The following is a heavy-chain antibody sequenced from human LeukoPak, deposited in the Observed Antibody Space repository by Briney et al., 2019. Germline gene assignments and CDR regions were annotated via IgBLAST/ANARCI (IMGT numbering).Heavy chain of an antibody. Sequence: SVKVSCKASGGTFISYAISWVRQAPGQGLEWMGGIIPIFGTANYAQKFQGRATITADESTSTAYMELSSLRSEDTAVYYCASTDSLRYFDWLYESYFDYWGQGTLVTVSS. V-gene: IGHV1-69*13. CDR2: IIPIFGTA. CDR3: ASTDSLRYFDWLYESYFDY. D-gene: IGHD3-9*01. J-gene: IGHJ4*02. CDR1: GGTFISYA.